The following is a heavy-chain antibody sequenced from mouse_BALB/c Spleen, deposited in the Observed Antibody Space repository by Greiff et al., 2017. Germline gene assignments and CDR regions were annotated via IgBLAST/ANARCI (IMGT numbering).Heavy chain of an antibody. D-gene: IGHD2-1*01. Sequence: DVQLVESGGGLVKPGGSLKLSCAASGFTFSSYTMSWVRQTPEKRLEWVATISSGGGNTYYPDSVKGRFTISRDNAKNTLYLQMSSLKSEDTAMYYCARDGNYDYYAMDYWGQGTSVTVSS. CDR3: ARDGNYDYYAMDY. CDR2: ISSGGGNT. V-gene: IGHV5-6-4*01. J-gene: IGHJ4*01. CDR1: GFTFSSYT.